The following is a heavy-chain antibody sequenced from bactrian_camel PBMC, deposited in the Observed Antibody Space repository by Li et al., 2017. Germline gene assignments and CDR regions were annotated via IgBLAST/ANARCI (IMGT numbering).Heavy chain of an antibody. CDR2: IDSVAYAT. CDR3: AAERGIGERGGDFGGVWFGY. J-gene: IGHJ6*01. CDR1: GFTASNYH. V-gene: IGHV3S40*01. Sequence: DVQLVESGGGLVQPGGSLRLSCTASGFTASNYHMSWVRQSPGKGLEWVSNIDSVAYATYYADFAKGRFTVSHDSRTNTVYLEMNSLRPEDTAMYYCAAERGIGERGGDFGGVWFGYWGQGTQVTVS. D-gene: IGHD1*01.